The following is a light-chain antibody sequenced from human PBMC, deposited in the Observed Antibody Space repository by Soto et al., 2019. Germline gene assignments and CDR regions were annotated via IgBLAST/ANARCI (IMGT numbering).Light chain of an antibody. V-gene: IGKV3-20*01. Sequence: IVLTQSPGALSLSPGERATLSCRASQSVSSTYLAWCQQKPGQAPRLLIYGASTRATGIPDRFSGSGSGTDFTLTISRLEPEDFAVYYCQQYSSSPPLTFGGGTKVDI. J-gene: IGKJ4*01. CDR3: QQYSSSPPLT. CDR1: QSVSSTY. CDR2: GAS.